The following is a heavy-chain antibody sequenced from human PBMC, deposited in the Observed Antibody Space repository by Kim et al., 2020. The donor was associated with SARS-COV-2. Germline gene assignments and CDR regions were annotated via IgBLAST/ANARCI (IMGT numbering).Heavy chain of an antibody. D-gene: IGHD3-10*01. J-gene: IGHJ4*02. CDR1: GFTFSSYG. CDR2: ISYDGSNK. V-gene: IGHV3-33*05. Sequence: GGSLRLSCAASGFTFSSYGMHWVRQAPGKGLEWVAVISYDGSNKYYADSVKGRFTISRDNSKNTLYLQMNSLRAEDTAVYYCARGSILSMVRGVIISQPFDYWGQGTLVTVSS. CDR3: ARGSILSMVRGVIISQPFDY.